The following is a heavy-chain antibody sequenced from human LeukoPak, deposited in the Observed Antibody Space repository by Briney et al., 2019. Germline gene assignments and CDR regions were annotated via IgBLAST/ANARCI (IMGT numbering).Heavy chain of an antibody. CDR3: AKDLNYDFWSGYYGYFDY. V-gene: IGHV3-23*01. D-gene: IGHD3-3*01. CDR1: GFTFSTCA. CDR2: ISGSGGNT. J-gene: IGHJ4*02. Sequence: GGSLRLSCTASGFTFSTCAMSWVRQAPGNGLEWVSGISGSGGNTYYADSVKGRFTLSRDNSRNTVYLQMNSLRAEDTAVYHCAKDLNYDFWSGYYGYFDYWGQGALVTVSS.